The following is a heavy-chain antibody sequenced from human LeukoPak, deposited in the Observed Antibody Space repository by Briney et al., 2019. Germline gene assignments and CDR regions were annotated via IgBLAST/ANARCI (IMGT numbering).Heavy chain of an antibody. Sequence: GGSLRLSCAASVFTFSNYWMSWVRQAPGKGREWVAHIKQDGTEKYYVDSVKGRFTISRDNAKNSLFLQMNSLRAEDTAVYYCASVACSAVTCFGFLFFDYWGQGTLVTVSS. V-gene: IGHV3-7*01. J-gene: IGHJ4*02. CDR3: ASVACSAVTCFGFLFFDY. CDR2: IKQDGTEK. CDR1: VFTFSNYW. D-gene: IGHD2-15*01.